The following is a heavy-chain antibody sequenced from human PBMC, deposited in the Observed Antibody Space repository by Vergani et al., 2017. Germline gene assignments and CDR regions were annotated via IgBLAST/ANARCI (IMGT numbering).Heavy chain of an antibody. CDR1: GGSISSGYY. D-gene: IGHD3-16*01. J-gene: IGHJ2*01. V-gene: IGHV4-38-2*02. Sequence: QVQLQESGPGLVKPSQTLSLTCSVSGGSISSGYYWGWIRQPPGKGLEWIGSIYHSGSTYYNPSLKSRVTISVDTAKNQFSLKLSSVTAADTAVYYCARDEDWGRYWYFDLWGRGTLVTVSS. CDR3: ARDEDWGRYWYFDL. CDR2: IYHSGST.